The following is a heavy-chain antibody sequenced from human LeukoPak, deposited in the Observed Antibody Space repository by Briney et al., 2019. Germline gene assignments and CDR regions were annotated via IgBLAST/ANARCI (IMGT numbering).Heavy chain of an antibody. V-gene: IGHV4-34*01. Sequence: SETLSLTCTVPGGSISSYYWSWIRQPAGKGLEWIGEINHSGSTNYNPSLKSRVTISVDTSKNQFSLKLSSVTAADTAVYYCARGYYDYVWGSYHYFDYWGQGTLVTVSS. CDR1: GGSISSYY. J-gene: IGHJ4*02. D-gene: IGHD3-16*02. CDR3: ARGYYDYVWGSYHYFDY. CDR2: INHSGST.